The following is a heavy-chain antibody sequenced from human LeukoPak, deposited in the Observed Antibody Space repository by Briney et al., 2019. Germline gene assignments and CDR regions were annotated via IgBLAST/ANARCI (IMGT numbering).Heavy chain of an antibody. D-gene: IGHD6-13*01. CDR2: ISSSSSTI. V-gene: IGHV3-48*01. Sequence: PGGSLRLSCVASGFPFSSYWMTWVRQAPGKGLEWVSYISSSSSTIYYADSVKGRFTISRDNAKNSLYLQINSLRAEDTAVYYCARDLGSSSWYVQGFLDVWGQGTTVTVSS. J-gene: IGHJ6*02. CDR1: GFPFSSYW. CDR3: ARDLGSSSWYVQGFLDV.